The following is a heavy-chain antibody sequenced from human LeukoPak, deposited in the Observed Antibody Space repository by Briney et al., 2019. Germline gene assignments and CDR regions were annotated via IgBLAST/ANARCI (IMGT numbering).Heavy chain of an antibody. CDR1: GFTFSTYW. CDR3: AREIPQQLVAMDV. V-gene: IGHV3-7*04. Sequence: GGSLRLSCVASGFTFSTYWMSWVRQAPGKGLEWLANIKEDGTGKNHVDSVKGRFTISRDNAKNSLYLQMNGLRAEDTAVYYCAREIPQQLVAMDVWGQGTMVTVSS. CDR2: IKEDGTGK. D-gene: IGHD6-13*01. J-gene: IGHJ6*02.